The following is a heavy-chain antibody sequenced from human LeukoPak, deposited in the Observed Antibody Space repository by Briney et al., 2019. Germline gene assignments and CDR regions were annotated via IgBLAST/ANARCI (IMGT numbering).Heavy chain of an antibody. CDR2: ISYDGSNK. J-gene: IGHJ4*02. CDR3: AKDRYDSSEGWIDY. V-gene: IGHV3-30*18. D-gene: IGHD3-22*01. Sequence: PGGSLRLSCVASGFTFSNYGMHWVRQAPGKGLEWVAVISYDGSNKYYADSVKGRFTISRDNSKNTLYLRMNSLRAEDTAVYYCAKDRYDSSEGWIDYWGQGTLVTVSS. CDR1: GFTFSNYG.